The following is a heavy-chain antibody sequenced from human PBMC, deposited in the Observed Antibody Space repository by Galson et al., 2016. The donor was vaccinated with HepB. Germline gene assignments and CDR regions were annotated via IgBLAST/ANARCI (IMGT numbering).Heavy chain of an antibody. V-gene: IGHV1-8*01. D-gene: IGHD3-16*01. CDR3: AREDLPGDNYSGIDV. J-gene: IGHJ6*04. Sequence: SVKVSCKASGYTFTSYEINWVRQATGQGLEFMGWMKARTFNTGFAQSFQDRLTMTRNASTSTVYMELSSLRPEDTAVYYCAREDLPGDNYSGIDVWGKGTTVTVSS. CDR2: MKARTFNT. CDR1: GYTFTSYE.